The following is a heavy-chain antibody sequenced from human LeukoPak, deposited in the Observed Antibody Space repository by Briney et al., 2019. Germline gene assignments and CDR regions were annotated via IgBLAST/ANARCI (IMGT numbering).Heavy chain of an antibody. J-gene: IGHJ4*02. CDR1: GFTFSSYS. V-gene: IGHV3-21*01. CDR3: ASCAEEVAGAYYFDY. D-gene: IGHD6-19*01. Sequence: GGSLRLSCAASGFTFSSYSMNWVRQAPGKGLEWVSSISSSSSYIYYADSVKGRFTISRDNAKNSLYLQMNSLRAEDTAVYYCASCAEEVAGAYYFDYWGQGTLVTVSS. CDR2: ISSSSSYI.